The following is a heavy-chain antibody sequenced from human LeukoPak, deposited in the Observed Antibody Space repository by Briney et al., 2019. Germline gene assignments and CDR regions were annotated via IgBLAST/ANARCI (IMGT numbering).Heavy chain of an antibody. J-gene: IGHJ4*02. CDR3: NLPDY. CDR2: IRSIADGETS. V-gene: IGHV3-49*04. Sequence: GGSLRLSCTASGFTFGDYAMNWVRQAPGKGLEWVGFIRSIADGETSEYAASVKGRFTISRDDSKNIAYLQMNSLKTEDTAVYYCNLPDYWGQGTLVTVSS. CDR1: GFTFGDYA.